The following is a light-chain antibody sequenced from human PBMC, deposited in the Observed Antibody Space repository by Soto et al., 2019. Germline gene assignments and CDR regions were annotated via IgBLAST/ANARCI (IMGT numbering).Light chain of an antibody. J-gene: IGLJ2*01. V-gene: IGLV4-69*01. CDR2: LNSDGSH. CDR1: TGHSSYA. CDR3: QTWGTCILL. Sequence: QSVLTQSPSAAASLGPSVTLTCTLSTGHSSYAIAWHQQQTEKGPRYLMKLNSDGSHSKGDGIPDRFSGSSSGAERYLTITCLQSEDEADYCCQTWGTCILLFGGGTKLTGL.